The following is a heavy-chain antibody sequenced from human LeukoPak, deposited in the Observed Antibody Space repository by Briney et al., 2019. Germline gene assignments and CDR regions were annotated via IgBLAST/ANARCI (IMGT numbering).Heavy chain of an antibody. Sequence: GGSLRLSCAVSGITLSNYGMSWVRQAPGKGLEWVAGISDSGGSTNYADSVKGRFTISRDNPKNTLYLQMNSLRAEDTAAYFCAKRGIVIRAVIIAEFHKEAYYFDYWGQGALVTVSS. D-gene: IGHD3-10*01. V-gene: IGHV3-23*01. CDR3: AKRGIVIRAVIIAEFHKEAYYFDY. J-gene: IGHJ4*02. CDR1: GITLSNYG. CDR2: ISDSGGST.